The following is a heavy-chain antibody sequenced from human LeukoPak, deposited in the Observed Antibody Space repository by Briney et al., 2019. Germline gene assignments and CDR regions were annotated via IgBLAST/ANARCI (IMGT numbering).Heavy chain of an antibody. CDR1: GFTFSSYS. CDR2: ISSSSYI. Sequence: GGSLRLSCAASGFTFSSYSMNWVRQAPGKGLEWVSSISSSSYIYYADSVKGRFTISRDNAKNSLYLQMNSLRAEDTAVYYCARDPPFLEWSPGWFDPWGQGTLVTVSS. J-gene: IGHJ5*02. V-gene: IGHV3-21*01. D-gene: IGHD3-3*02. CDR3: ARDPPFLEWSPGWFDP.